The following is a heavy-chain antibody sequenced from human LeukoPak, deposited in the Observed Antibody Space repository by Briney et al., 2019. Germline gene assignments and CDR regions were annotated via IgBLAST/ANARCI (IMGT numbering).Heavy chain of an antibody. J-gene: IGHJ4*02. CDR1: GFTFSGYG. CDR2: TSYDESEK. CDR3: AKDLTEGGYFDY. D-gene: IGHD3-16*01. Sequence: PGGSLRLSCEASGFTFSGYGMLWVRQGPGKGLEWVAATSYDESEKYYGDSVKGRFTISRDNSKNTLYLQMNSLRAEDTAVYYCAKDLTEGGYFDYWGQGTLVTVSS. V-gene: IGHV3-30*18.